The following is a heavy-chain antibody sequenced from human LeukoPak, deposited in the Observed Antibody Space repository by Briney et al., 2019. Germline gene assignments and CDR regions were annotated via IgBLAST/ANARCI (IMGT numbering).Heavy chain of an antibody. Sequence: ASVKVSCKASGYTFTSYGISWVRQAPGQGLEWMGWISTYNGNTNYAPNLQGRVTMTTDTSTSTAYMELRSLRSDDTAVYYCARGGTMVRGVIIFYYYYGMDVWGQGTTVTVSS. J-gene: IGHJ6*02. D-gene: IGHD3-10*01. CDR3: ARGGTMVRGVIIFYYYYGMDV. CDR2: ISTYNGNT. CDR1: GYTFTSYG. V-gene: IGHV1-18*01.